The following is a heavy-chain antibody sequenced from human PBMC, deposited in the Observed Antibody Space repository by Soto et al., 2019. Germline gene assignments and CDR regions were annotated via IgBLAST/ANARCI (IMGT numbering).Heavy chain of an antibody. D-gene: IGHD6-13*01. CDR1: GFTFDDYA. V-gene: IGHV3-9*01. Sequence: LRLSCAASGFTFDDYAMHWVRQVPGRGLEWVSGINWNSGSIGYGDSVKGRFAISRDNAKNSLHLQMNSLSAEDTAFYYCVKDESINWYSGHFRHWGQGTLVTVSS. J-gene: IGHJ1*01. CDR3: VKDESINWYSGHFRH. CDR2: INWNSGSI.